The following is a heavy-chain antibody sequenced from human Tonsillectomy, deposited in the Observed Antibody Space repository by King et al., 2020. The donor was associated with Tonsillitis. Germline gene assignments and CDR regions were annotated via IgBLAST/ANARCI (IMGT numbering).Heavy chain of an antibody. CDR1: GFTFSSYA. J-gene: IGHJ2*01. CDR3: AKDLVGATIWYFDL. D-gene: IGHD1-26*01. CDR2: ISGSGGST. Sequence: VQLVESGGGLVQPGGSLRLSCAASGFTFSSYAMSWVRQAPGKGLEWVSTISGSGGSTYYEDSVKGRFTISSDNYKNTLYLQMNSLRAEDTAVYYCAKDLVGATIWYFDLWGRGTLVTVSS. V-gene: IGHV3-23*04.